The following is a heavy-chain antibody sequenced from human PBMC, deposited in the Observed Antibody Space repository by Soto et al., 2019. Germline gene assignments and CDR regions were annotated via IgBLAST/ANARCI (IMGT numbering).Heavy chain of an antibody. J-gene: IGHJ4*02. CDR2: VYYTGST. D-gene: IGHD3-22*01. CDR3: ARYYYDSSGYFLLDY. CDR1: GGSVSSGRYY. V-gene: IGHV4-61*01. Sequence: SETLSLTCTVSGGSVSSGRYYWSWSRQPPGKGLEWIGFVYYTGSTNYKSSLKSRVTISVDTSKNQFSLKLSSVTAADTAVYYCARYYYDSSGYFLLDYWGQGTLVTVSS.